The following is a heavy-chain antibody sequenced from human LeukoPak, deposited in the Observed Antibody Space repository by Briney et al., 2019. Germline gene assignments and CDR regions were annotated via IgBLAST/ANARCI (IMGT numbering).Heavy chain of an antibody. Sequence: ASVKVSCKASGYTFTSYYMHWVRQAPGQGLEWMGIINPSGGSTSYAQKFQGRVTITADESTSTAYMELSSLRSEDTAVYYCAPTVLRGAVAGTIDYWGQGTLVTVSS. J-gene: IGHJ4*02. D-gene: IGHD6-19*01. CDR3: APTVLRGAVAGTIDY. V-gene: IGHV1-46*01. CDR2: INPSGGST. CDR1: GYTFTSYY.